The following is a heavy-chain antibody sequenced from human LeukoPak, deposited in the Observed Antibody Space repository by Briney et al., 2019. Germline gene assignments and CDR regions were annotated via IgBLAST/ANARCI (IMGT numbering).Heavy chain of an antibody. CDR1: GYTFTGYD. J-gene: IGHJ4*02. CDR2: MNPNSGNT. V-gene: IGHV1-8*01. CDR3: ARGNIAVAGRLVY. Sequence: ASMKVSCKASGYTFTGYDINWVRQATGQGLEWMGWMNPNSGNTGYAQKFQGRVTMTRNTSISTAYMELSSLRSEDTAVYYCARGNIAVAGRLVYWGQGTLVTVSS. D-gene: IGHD6-19*01.